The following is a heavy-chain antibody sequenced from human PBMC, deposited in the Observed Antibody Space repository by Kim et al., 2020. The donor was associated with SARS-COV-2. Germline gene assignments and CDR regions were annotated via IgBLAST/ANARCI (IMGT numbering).Heavy chain of an antibody. V-gene: IGHV3-23*01. CDR2: IGGSGDNT. Sequence: GGSLRLSCAASGFTFSNYAMRWVRQPPGKGLEWVSGIGGSGDNTISAASEKGRFTSSKDNSKNTMHLQMNSRTGEDTAVYYSAKDGKSDYDALYWFAPWGQGTLVTVSS. CDR3: AKDGKSDYDALYWFAP. D-gene: IGHD5-12*01. CDR1: GFTFSNYA. J-gene: IGHJ5*02.